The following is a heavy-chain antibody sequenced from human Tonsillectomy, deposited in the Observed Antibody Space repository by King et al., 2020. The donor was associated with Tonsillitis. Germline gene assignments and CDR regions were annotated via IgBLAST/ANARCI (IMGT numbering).Heavy chain of an antibody. Sequence: VQLLESGGGLVQPGGSLRLSCAASGFTFSTSPMSWVRQAPGKGLEWVSAISGSGGTTYYANSVKDRFTISRDNSKNTLYLQMNSLRAEDTAVFYCAKGVLWFGDSDDYWGQGTLVSVSS. CDR2: ISGSGGTT. CDR1: GFTFSTSP. CDR3: AKGVLWFGDSDDY. D-gene: IGHD3-10*01. J-gene: IGHJ4*02. V-gene: IGHV3-23*01.